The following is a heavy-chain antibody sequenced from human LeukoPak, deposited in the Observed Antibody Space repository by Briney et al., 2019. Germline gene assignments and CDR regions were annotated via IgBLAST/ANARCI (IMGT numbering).Heavy chain of an antibody. CDR1: GYTFTNYY. CDR2: INPSGGST. J-gene: IGHJ3*02. CDR3: ARERTSVLTMTGLYSRRHRAFDI. Sequence: GASVKVSCKASGYTFTNYYIHWVRQAPGQGLECMGIINPSGGSTSYAQKFQGRVTMTRDMSTSTVYMELSSLRSEDTAVYYCARERTSVLTMTGLYSRRHRAFDIWGQGTMVTVSS. V-gene: IGHV1-46*01. D-gene: IGHD1-26*01.